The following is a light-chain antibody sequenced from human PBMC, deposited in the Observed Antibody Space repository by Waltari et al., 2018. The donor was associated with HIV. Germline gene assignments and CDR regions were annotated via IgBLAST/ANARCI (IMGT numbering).Light chain of an antibody. Sequence: SYELTQPPSVSVSPGQTARITCSGDALPKQYAYWYQQKPGQAPVLLIYKDSERPSGIPERFSGSSSGTTVTLTISGVQAEDEADYYCQSADSSGTAYVFGTGTKVTVL. CDR2: KDS. CDR1: ALPKQY. J-gene: IGLJ1*01. CDR3: QSADSSGTAYV. V-gene: IGLV3-25*03.